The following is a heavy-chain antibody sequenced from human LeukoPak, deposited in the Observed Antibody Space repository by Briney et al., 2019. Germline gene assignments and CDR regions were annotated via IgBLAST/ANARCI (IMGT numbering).Heavy chain of an antibody. D-gene: IGHD2-15*01. CDR3: AKGKVVVAATASEANWLDS. CDR1: GFTFSSYG. CDR2: ISGSGGTT. Sequence: GESLRLSCAASGFTFSSYGMSWVRQAPGKGLEWVSTISGSGGTTYYADSVKGRFTISRDNSKNTLYLQMNSLRAEDTAVYYCAKGKVVVAATASEANWLDSWGQGTLVTVSS. J-gene: IGHJ5*01. V-gene: IGHV3-23*01.